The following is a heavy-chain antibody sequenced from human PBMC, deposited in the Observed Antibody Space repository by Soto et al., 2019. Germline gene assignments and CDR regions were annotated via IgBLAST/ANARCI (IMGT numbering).Heavy chain of an antibody. Sequence: EVQLMESGGGLVQPGGSLRLSCAASGFTFSSYWMHWVRQAPGKGLVWVSRINTDGSRTSYADSVKGRFTISRDNAKNTVYLQMNSLRAEETAVYYCARVKSGSYDWFDPWGQGTLVTVSS. V-gene: IGHV3-74*01. J-gene: IGHJ5*02. D-gene: IGHD3-10*01. CDR3: ARVKSGSYDWFDP. CDR2: INTDGSRT. CDR1: GFTFSSYW.